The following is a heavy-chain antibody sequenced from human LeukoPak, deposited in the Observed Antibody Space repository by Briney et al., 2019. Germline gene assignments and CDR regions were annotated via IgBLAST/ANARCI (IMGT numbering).Heavy chain of an antibody. CDR3: ARDKQGGYSGYEGLF. V-gene: IGHV1-46*01. D-gene: IGHD5-12*01. J-gene: IGHJ4*02. CDR2: INPSGGST. Sequence: ASVKVSCKASGYTFSNYALNWVRQAPGQGLEGMGLINPSGGSTSYAQKFQGRVTMTRDMSTSTVYMELSSLRSEDTAVYYCARDKQGGYSGYEGLFWGQGTLVTVSS. CDR1: GYTFSNYA.